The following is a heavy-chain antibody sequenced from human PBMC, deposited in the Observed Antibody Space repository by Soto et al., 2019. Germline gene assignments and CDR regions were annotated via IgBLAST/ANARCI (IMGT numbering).Heavy chain of an antibody. CDR1: GFTFNNYG. D-gene: IGHD3-22*01. CDR2: IWYDGSHE. Sequence: PGGSLRLSCAASGFTFNNYGMHWVRQAPGKGLEWVAVIWYDGSHESYADSVKGRFTLSRDNSKNTLYLQMNSLRAEDTAVYYCARDRYSYDSRAYQGVDWYFDLWGRGTLVTVSS. CDR3: ARDRYSYDSRAYQGVDWYFDL. J-gene: IGHJ2*01. V-gene: IGHV3-33*01.